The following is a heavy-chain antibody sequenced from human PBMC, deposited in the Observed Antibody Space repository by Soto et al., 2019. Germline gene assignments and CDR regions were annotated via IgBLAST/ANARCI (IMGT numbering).Heavy chain of an antibody. D-gene: IGHD3-22*01. J-gene: IGHJ4*02. CDR2: INAGNGNT. Sequence: ASVKVSCKASGYTFTSYAMHWVRQAPGQRLEWMGWINAGNGNTKYSQKFQGRVTITRDTSASTAYMELSSLRSEDTAVYYCARGYYDSSGYYYVPFDYWGQGTLVTVS. V-gene: IGHV1-3*01. CDR1: GYTFTSYA. CDR3: ARGYYDSSGYYYVPFDY.